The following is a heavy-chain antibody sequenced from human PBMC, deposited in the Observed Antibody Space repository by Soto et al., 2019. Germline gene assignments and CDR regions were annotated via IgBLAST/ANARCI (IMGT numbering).Heavy chain of an antibody. Sequence: QVQLVQSGAEVKKPGSSVKVSCKASGGTFSSYAISWVRQAPGQGLEWMGGIIPIFGTANYAQKFQGRVTIPADKATSTAYMELSSLRSEDTAVYYCAREVFRGSESYYYYYGMDVWGQGTTVTVSS. J-gene: IGHJ6*02. CDR3: AREVFRGSESYYYYYGMDV. CDR2: IIPIFGTA. CDR1: GGTFSSYA. D-gene: IGHD1-26*01. V-gene: IGHV1-69*06.